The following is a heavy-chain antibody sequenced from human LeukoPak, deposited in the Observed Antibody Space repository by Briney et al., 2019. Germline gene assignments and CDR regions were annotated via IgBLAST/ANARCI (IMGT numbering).Heavy chain of an antibody. D-gene: IGHD3-10*01. CDR3: ARVSYGSGSYYFDY. J-gene: IGHJ4*02. V-gene: IGHV4-4*02. CDR2: IYHSGST. Sequence: SETLSLTCAVSGGSISSSNWWCWVRQPPGKGLEWIGEIYHSGSTNYNPSLKSRVTISVDKSKNQFSLKLSSVTAADTAVYYYARVSYGSGSYYFDYWGQGTLVTVSS. CDR1: GGSISSSNW.